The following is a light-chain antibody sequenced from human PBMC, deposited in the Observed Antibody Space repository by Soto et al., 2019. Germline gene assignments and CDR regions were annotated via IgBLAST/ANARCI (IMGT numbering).Light chain of an antibody. Sequence: DIQMTQSPSCLCASVGDRVTIPCRASQGISNYLAWYQQKPGKAPKLLIYLASSLESGVPSRFSGSGSGTEFTLTISNLQPDDFATYYCQQSNTYSWTFGQGTTVDIK. J-gene: IGKJ1*01. CDR2: LAS. CDR3: QQSNTYSWT. V-gene: IGKV1-5*03. CDR1: QGISNY.